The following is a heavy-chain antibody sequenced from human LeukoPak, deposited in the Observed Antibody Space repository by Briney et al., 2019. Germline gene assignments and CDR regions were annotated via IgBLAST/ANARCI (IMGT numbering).Heavy chain of an antibody. J-gene: IGHJ4*02. CDR2: IIPIFGTA. CDR1: GGTFSSYA. D-gene: IGHD2-2*01. V-gene: IGHV1-69*13. Sequence: VASVKVSCKASGGTFSSYAISWVRQAPGQGLEWMGGIIPIFGTANYAQKFQGRVTITADESTSTAYMELSSLRSEDTAVYYCARVDCSSTNCYLTEDEYFDYWGQGTLVTVSS. CDR3: ARVDCSSTNCYLTEDEYFDY.